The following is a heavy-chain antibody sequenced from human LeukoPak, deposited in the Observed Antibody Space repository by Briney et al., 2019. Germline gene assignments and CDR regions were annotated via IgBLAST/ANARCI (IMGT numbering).Heavy chain of an antibody. J-gene: IGHJ4*02. CDR2: IYHSGST. Sequence: SETLSLTCAVSGYSFSSGYYWGWIRQPPGKGLEWIGSIYHSGSTYYNPSLKSRVTISVDTSKNQFSLKLSSVTAADTAVYYCARGGGYYNYWGQGTLVTVSS. D-gene: IGHD3-3*01. V-gene: IGHV4-38-2*01. CDR1: GYSFSSGYY. CDR3: ARGGGYYNY.